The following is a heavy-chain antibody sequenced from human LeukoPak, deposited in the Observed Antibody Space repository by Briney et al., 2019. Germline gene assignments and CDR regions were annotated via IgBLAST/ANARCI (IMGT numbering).Heavy chain of an antibody. D-gene: IGHD2-2*01. V-gene: IGHV1-69*05. Sequence: GASVKVSCKVSGYTLTELSVHWVRQAPGKGLEWMGGIIPIFGTANYAQKFQGRVTITTDESTSTAYMELSSLRSEDTAVYYCAREVYCSSTSCYRAFDIWGQGTMVTVSS. J-gene: IGHJ3*02. CDR3: AREVYCSSTSCYRAFDI. CDR2: IIPIFGTA. CDR1: GYTLTELS.